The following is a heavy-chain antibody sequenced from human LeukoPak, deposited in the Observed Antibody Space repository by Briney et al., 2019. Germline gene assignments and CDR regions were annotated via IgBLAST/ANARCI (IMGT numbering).Heavy chain of an antibody. CDR3: ARQNDFRLDY. V-gene: IGHV5-51*01. CDR1: GYTFSGYW. Sequence: TGESLWISCKGSGYTFSGYWIGWVRQMPGKGLEWMGIIYPGDSDTRYSPSLQGQVTISVDTSIGTAYLQWSSLKASDTAIYYCARQNDFRLDYWGQGTLVTVSS. CDR2: IYPGDSDT. D-gene: IGHD3-3*01. J-gene: IGHJ4*02.